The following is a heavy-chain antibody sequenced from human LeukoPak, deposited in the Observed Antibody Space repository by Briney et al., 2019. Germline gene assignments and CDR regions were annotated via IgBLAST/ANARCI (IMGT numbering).Heavy chain of an antibody. V-gene: IGHV3-21*01. J-gene: IGHJ4*02. CDR3: ARSLGDLPDY. Sequence: GGSLRLSCAASGFALRSYTVTWVRQAPGKGLEWVSSISSTSAYIYYAESVKGRFTISRDNAKNSLYLQMNSLRAEDTAVYYCARSLGDLPDYWGQGTLVTVSS. CDR2: ISSTSAYI. D-gene: IGHD3-16*01. CDR1: GFALRSYT.